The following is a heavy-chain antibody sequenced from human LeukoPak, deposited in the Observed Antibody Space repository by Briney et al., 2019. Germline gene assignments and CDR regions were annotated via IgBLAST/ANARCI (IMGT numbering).Heavy chain of an antibody. D-gene: IGHD2-15*01. CDR2: MNPNSGNT. J-gene: IGHJ6*03. V-gene: IGHV1-8*03. CDR1: GYTFTSYD. CDR3: ARGKVVVVAATPNYYYYYMDV. Sequence: ASVKVSCKASGYTFTSYDINWVRQATGQGLEWMGWMNPNSGNTGYAQKFQGRVTITRNTSISTAYMELSSLRSEDTAVYYCARGKVVVVAATPNYYYYYMDVWGKGTTVTISS.